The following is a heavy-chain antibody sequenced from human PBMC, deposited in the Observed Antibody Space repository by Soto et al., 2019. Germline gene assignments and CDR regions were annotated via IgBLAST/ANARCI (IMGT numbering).Heavy chain of an antibody. Sequence: QVQLVESGGGVVQPGRSLRLSCAASGFTFSSYAMHWVRQAPGKGLEWVAVISYDGSNKYYADSVKSRFTISRDNSNNTLYVQMNSLRAEDAAVYYGAREDGSGWYPAQYWCQGTLVTVSS. V-gene: IGHV3-30-3*01. CDR2: ISYDGSNK. D-gene: IGHD6-19*01. CDR3: AREDGSGWYPAQY. J-gene: IGHJ4*02. CDR1: GFTFSSYA.